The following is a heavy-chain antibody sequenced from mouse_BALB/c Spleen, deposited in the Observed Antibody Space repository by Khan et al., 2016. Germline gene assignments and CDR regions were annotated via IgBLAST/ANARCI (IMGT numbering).Heavy chain of an antibody. V-gene: IGHV3-6*02. J-gene: IGHJ4*01. CDR3: VTLRRSYAMDY. CDR2: ISYDGST. CDR1: GYSIPSGYY. D-gene: IGHD1-2*01. Sequence: EVQLLESGPGLVKPSQSLSLTCSVTGYSIPSGYYWNWIRQFPGNKLEWMGYISYDGSTNYNPSLKNRISITRDTSTNQFFLKLNSLTSEDTSTYCCVTLRRSYAMDYWGQGTSVTVSS.